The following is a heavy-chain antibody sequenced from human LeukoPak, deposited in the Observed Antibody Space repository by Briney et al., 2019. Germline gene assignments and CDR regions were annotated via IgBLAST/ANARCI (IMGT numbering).Heavy chain of an antibody. V-gene: IGHV4-4*07. CDR2: IYNGGII. CDR1: GDSISRYY. J-gene: IGHJ4*02. D-gene: IGHD3-3*01. CDR3: ARGPRITIFGVASYYFDY. Sequence: SETLSLTCTVSGDSISRYYWSWIRQPAGKGLEWIGRIYNGGIITYNPSLKSRVTMSIDTSNNQFSLRLRFVTAADTAVYYCARGPRITIFGVASYYFDYWGQGTLVTVSS.